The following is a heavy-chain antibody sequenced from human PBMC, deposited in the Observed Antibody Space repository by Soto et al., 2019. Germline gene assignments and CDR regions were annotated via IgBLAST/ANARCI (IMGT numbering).Heavy chain of an antibody. CDR1: GYTFTSYD. J-gene: IGHJ6*03. D-gene: IGHD2-2*02. CDR3: ALNIVVVPAAIDHYYYYMDV. CDR2: MNPNSGNT. V-gene: IGHV1-8*02. Sequence: ASVKVSCKASGYTFTSYDINWVRQATGQGLEWMGWMNPNSGNTGYAQKFQGRVTMTRNTSISTAYMEVSSLRSEDTAVYYCALNIVVVPAAIDHYYYYMDVWGKGTTVTVSS.